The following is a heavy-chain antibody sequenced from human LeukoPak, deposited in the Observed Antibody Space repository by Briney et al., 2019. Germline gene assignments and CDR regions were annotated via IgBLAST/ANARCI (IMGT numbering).Heavy chain of an antibody. Sequence: GGSLRLSCAASGFIFSDYYMGWIRQAPGRGLEWVSYISSSGSTIYYADSVKGRFTISRDNAKNSLYLQMNSLRAEDTAVYYCAELGITMIGGVWGKGTTVTISS. CDR1: GFIFSDYY. CDR2: ISSSGSTI. CDR3: AELGITMIGGV. D-gene: IGHD3-10*02. J-gene: IGHJ6*04. V-gene: IGHV3-11*04.